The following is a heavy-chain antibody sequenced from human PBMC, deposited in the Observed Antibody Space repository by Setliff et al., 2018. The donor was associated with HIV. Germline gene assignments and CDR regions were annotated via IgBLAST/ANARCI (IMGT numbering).Heavy chain of an antibody. Sequence: PSETLSLTCTVSGGSISSSNWWSWVRQPPGKGLEWIGEIFHTQNPNYSPSLKSRVTISVNKSKNQFSLRLTSVTAADTAVYYCARAESSGFPERFNWFDPWGQGTLVTVS. CDR1: GGSISSSNW. D-gene: IGHD3-22*01. CDR2: IFHTQNP. CDR3: ARAESSGFPERFNWFDP. V-gene: IGHV4-4*02. J-gene: IGHJ5*02.